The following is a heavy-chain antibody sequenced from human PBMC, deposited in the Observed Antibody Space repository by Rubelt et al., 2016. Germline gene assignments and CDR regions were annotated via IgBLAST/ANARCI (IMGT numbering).Heavy chain of an antibody. CDR3: AHIPSSGVVSQNPDYYYYYYMDV. J-gene: IGHJ6*02. Sequence: QITLKESGPTLVKPTQTLTLTCTFSGFSLSTSRVGVGWIRHPPGKALEWLALIYWDDDKRYSPSLKNRLTITKDTSKNQVVLTMTNMDPGDTATYYCAHIPSSGVVSQNPDYYYYYYMDVWGQGTTVTVSS. CDR1: GFSLSTSRVG. V-gene: IGHV2-5*02. CDR2: IYWDDDK. D-gene: IGHD3-3*01.